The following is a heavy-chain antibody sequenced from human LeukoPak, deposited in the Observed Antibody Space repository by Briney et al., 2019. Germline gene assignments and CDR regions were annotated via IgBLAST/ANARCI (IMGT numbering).Heavy chain of an antibody. CDR2: IKQDGSEK. D-gene: IGHD6-13*01. V-gene: IGHV3-7*01. CDR3: AREISAAGRWFDP. Sequence: PGGSLRLSCAASGFIFSSYWMSWVRQAPGKGLQWVANIKQDGSEKYYVDSVKGRFTISRDNAKNSLYLQMNSLRAEDTAVYYCAREISAAGRWFDPWGRGTLVTVSS. CDR1: GFIFSSYW. J-gene: IGHJ5*02.